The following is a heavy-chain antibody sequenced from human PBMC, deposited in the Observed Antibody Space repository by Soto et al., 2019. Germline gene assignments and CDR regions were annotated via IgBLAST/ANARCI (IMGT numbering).Heavy chain of an antibody. CDR2: IYSGGST. CDR1: GFTVSSNY. D-gene: IGHD2-15*01. Sequence: GGSLRLSCAASGFTVSSNYMSWVRQAPGKGLEWVSVIYSGGSTYYADSVKGRFTISRDNSKNTLYLQMNSLRAEDTAVYYCARENRYCSGGSCYPSHYYYYMDVWGKGTTVTVSS. J-gene: IGHJ6*03. CDR3: ARENRYCSGGSCYPSHYYYYMDV. V-gene: IGHV3-66*01.